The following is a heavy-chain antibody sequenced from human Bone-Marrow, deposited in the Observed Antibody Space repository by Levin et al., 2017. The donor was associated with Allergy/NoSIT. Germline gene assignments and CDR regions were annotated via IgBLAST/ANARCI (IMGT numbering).Heavy chain of an antibody. CDR1: GFTVSNYD. Sequence: GESLKISCAASGFTVSNYDFNWVRQAPGKGLEWISYISRTYSTVYYAVSVRGRFTVSRDNAKNSVYLQMNTLSAEDTGVYYCARDPGDNHDTMDNYFDYWGQGMLVTVSS. D-gene: IGHD3-10*01. J-gene: IGHJ4*02. CDR3: ARDPGDNHDTMDNYFDY. V-gene: IGHV3-48*03. CDR2: ISRTYSTV.